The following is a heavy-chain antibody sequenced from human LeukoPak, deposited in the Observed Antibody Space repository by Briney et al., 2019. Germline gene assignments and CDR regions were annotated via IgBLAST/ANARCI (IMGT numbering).Heavy chain of an antibody. Sequence: GGSLRLSCAASGFDFGEYAMHWVRQAPGKGLEWVAGIGWKSEKIVYADSAKGRFTISRDNAKNSLYVQMNSLRAEDTAVYYCAREGGREEFDYWGQGTLVTVSS. V-gene: IGHV3-9*01. CDR1: GFDFGEYA. D-gene: IGHD6-25*01. CDR3: AREGGREEFDY. CDR2: IGWKSEKI. J-gene: IGHJ4*02.